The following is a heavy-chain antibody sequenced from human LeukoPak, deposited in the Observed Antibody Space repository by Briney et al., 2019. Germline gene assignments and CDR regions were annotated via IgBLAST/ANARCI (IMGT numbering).Heavy chain of an antibody. V-gene: IGHV3-30*18. CDR3: AKVRGSRSAAYGMDV. D-gene: IGHD1-26*01. Sequence: GGSPRLSCAASGFTFSSYGMHWVRQAPGKGLEWVALISYDGGKKDYADSVKGRFTISRDSSQNTLYLQMNSLRAEDTAVYYCAKVRGSRSAAYGMDVWGQGTTVTVSS. CDR2: ISYDGGKK. J-gene: IGHJ6*02. CDR1: GFTFSSYG.